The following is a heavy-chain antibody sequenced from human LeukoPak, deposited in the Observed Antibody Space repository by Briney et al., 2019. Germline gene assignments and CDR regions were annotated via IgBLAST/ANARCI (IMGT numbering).Heavy chain of an antibody. Sequence: GGSLRLSCAASGFTFSRYAMHWVRQAPGKGLEWVAVISYDGSNKYYADSVKGRFTITRVNSKNTLYLQMNSLRAEDTAVYYCAREDSSGYPTFDYWGQGTLVTVSS. CDR3: AREDSSGYPTFDY. D-gene: IGHD3-22*01. J-gene: IGHJ4*02. CDR1: GFTFSRYA. CDR2: ISYDGSNK. V-gene: IGHV3-30-3*01.